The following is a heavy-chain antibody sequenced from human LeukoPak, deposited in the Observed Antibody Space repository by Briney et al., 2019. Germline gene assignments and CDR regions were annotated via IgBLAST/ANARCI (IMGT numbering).Heavy chain of an antibody. D-gene: IGHD3-16*02. V-gene: IGHV1-8*01. CDR2: MNPNSGNT. CDR3: ARINYDYVWGSYRSPTSHNWFDP. J-gene: IGHJ5*02. Sequence: ASVKVSCKASGYTFTSYDINWVRQATGQGLEWMGWMNPNSGNTGYAQKFQGRVIMTRNTSISTAYMELSSLRSEDTAVYYCARINYDYVWGSYRSPTSHNWFDPWGQGTLVTVSS. CDR1: GYTFTSYD.